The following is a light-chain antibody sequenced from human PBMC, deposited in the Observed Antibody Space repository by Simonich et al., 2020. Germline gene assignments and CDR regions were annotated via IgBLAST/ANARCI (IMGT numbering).Light chain of an antibody. CDR1: SSDVGSYNL. V-gene: IGLV2-23*02. J-gene: IGLJ2*01. CDR3: SSYAGSNNLV. Sequence: QSALTQPASVSGSPGQSITISCTGTSSDVGSYNLVSWYQQHPGKAPKLRIYEVRKRPLGVPDRFSGSKSGNTASLTVSGLQAEEEADYYCSSYAGSNNLVFGGGTKLTVL. CDR2: EVR.